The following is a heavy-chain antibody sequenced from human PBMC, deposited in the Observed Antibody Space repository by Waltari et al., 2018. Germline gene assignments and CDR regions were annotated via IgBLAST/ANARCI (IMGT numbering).Heavy chain of an antibody. V-gene: IGHV3-21*01. D-gene: IGHD3-22*01. Sequence: EVQLVESGGGLVKPGGSLSLSCAASGFTFSSYSMNWVRQAPGKGLEWVSSISSSSSYIYYADSVKGRFTISRDNAKNSLYLQMNSLRAEDTAVYYCARAFSGYGGFDYWGQGTLVTVSS. J-gene: IGHJ4*02. CDR1: GFTFSSYS. CDR3: ARAFSGYGGFDY. CDR2: ISSSSSYI.